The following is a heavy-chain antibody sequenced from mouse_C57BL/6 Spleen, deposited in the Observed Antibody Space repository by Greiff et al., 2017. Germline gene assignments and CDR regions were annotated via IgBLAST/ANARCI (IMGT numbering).Heavy chain of an antibody. V-gene: IGHV5-12*01. CDR1: GFTFSDYY. J-gene: IGHJ3*01. D-gene: IGHD1-1*01. CDR3: ARALYYGRDWFAY. Sequence: EVMLVESGGGLVQPGGSLKLSCAASGFTFSDYYMYWVRQTPEKRLEWVAYISNGGGSTYYPDTVKGRFTISRDNAKNTLYLQMSRLKSEDTAMYYCARALYYGRDWFAYWGQGTLDTVSA. CDR2: ISNGGGST.